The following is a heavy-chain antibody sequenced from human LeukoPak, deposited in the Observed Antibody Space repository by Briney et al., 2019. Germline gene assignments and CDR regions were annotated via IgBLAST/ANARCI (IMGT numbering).Heavy chain of an antibody. Sequence: GGSLRLSCAASGFTFTSHWMSWVRQAPGKGLEWVSAISNSGGSIYYADSVKGRFTISRDNSKNTLYLQINSLRAEDTAIYYCAKDRSRGVIGTFESWGQGTLVTVSS. D-gene: IGHD3-10*01. CDR3: AKDRSRGVIGTFES. V-gene: IGHV3-23*01. J-gene: IGHJ4*02. CDR2: ISNSGGSI. CDR1: GFTFTSHW.